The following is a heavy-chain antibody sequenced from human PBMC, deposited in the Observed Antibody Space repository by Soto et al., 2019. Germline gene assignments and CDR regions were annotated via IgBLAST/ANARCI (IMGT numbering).Heavy chain of an antibody. D-gene: IGHD6-13*01. J-gene: IGHJ4*01. Sequence: DVQLVETGGGLIQPGGSLRLYCAASGFLVSSSYMSWVRQAPGKGLEWVSVIYSDGRTYYADSVKGRFTISRDNSKNTLYLQMNSLSPEDTAVYYCARCSGWYGQCYLNCCGHGTLVSVPS. CDR1: GFLVSSSY. V-gene: IGHV3-53*02. CDR2: IYSDGRT. CDR3: ARCSGWYGQCYLNC.